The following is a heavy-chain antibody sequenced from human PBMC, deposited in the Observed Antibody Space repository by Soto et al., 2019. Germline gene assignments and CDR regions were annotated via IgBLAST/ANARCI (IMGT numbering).Heavy chain of an antibody. CDR3: VRGRSYSVYDF. CDR2: IYPSGST. J-gene: IGHJ4*02. V-gene: IGHV4-4*07. CDR1: GGSISGHS. Sequence: ETLSLTCTVSGGSISGHSWIWIRQSAGRGLGWIGHIYPSGSTSYNPSLRSRVTMSLDTSKNQIFLNLTSVTAADTAVFYCVRGRSYSVYDFWGPGTLVTVSS. D-gene: IGHD5-12*01.